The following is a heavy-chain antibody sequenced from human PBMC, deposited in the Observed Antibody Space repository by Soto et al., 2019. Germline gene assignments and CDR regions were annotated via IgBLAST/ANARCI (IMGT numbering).Heavy chain of an antibody. Sequence: EVQLVESGGGVVRPGGSLRLSCAASGFTFDDYGMSWVRQAPGKGLEWVSGIKWNGGSTGYADSVKGRFTISRDNAKNSLYLQMNSLRAEDTALYHCARSQSVYYYGSEDLDYWGQGTLVTVSS. CDR2: IKWNGGST. CDR3: ARSQSVYYYGSEDLDY. V-gene: IGHV3-20*01. CDR1: GFTFDDYG. D-gene: IGHD3-10*01. J-gene: IGHJ4*02.